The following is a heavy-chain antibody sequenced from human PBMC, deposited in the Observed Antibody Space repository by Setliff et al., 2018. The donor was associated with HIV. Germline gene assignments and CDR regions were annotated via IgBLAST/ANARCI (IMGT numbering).Heavy chain of an antibody. V-gene: IGHV3-30*02. CDR3: AKGVRRSGGSLDD. CDR2: VWYDGSKK. D-gene: IGHD2-15*01. CDR1: GFIFSSYG. J-gene: IGHJ4*02. Sequence: GGSLRLSCAASGFIFSSYGMHWVRQAPGKGLEWVAVVWYDGSKKYSADSVKGRFTISRDNSKNTLFLQMNSLRAEDTAIYYCAKGVRRSGGSLDDWGRGTLVTVSS.